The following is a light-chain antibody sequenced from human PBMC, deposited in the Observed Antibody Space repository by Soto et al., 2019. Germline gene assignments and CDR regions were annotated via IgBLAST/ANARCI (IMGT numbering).Light chain of an antibody. CDR3: QQYNNWPPLFT. J-gene: IGKJ3*01. Sequence: EIVMKHSPVTLSVSPWERATLSFSASQSVSSNLAWYQPTPGQAPRLLISGASTRATDIPARFSGSGSGTEFTLPISSLQSEDFAVYYCQQYNNWPPLFTFGPGTKVHIK. CDR1: QSVSSN. V-gene: IGKV3-15*01. CDR2: GAS.